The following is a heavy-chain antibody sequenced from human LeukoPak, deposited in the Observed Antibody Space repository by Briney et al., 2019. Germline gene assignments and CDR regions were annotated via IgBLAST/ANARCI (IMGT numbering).Heavy chain of an antibody. CDR3: ARVYCSGGSCYLPFGY. V-gene: IGHV1-8*01. D-gene: IGHD2-15*01. Sequence: ASVKVSCEASGYTFTSYDINWVRQATGQGLEWMGWMNPNSGNTGYAQKFQGRVTMTRNTSISTAYMELSSLRSEDTAVYYCARVYCSGGSCYLPFGYWGQGTLVTVSS. CDR1: GYTFTSYD. J-gene: IGHJ4*02. CDR2: MNPNSGNT.